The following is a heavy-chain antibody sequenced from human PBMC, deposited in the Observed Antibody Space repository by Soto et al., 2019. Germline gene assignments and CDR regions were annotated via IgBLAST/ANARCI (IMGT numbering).Heavy chain of an antibody. V-gene: IGHV4-59*01. J-gene: IGHJ4*02. CDR2: IYYSGST. CDR1: GGSISSYY. D-gene: IGHD3-22*01. Sequence: LSLTCTVSGGSISSYYWSWIRQPPGKGLEWIGYIYYSGSTNYNPSLKSRVTISVDTSKNQFSLKLSSVTAADTAVYYCAREYYDSSGYYYLAFDYWGQGTLVTVSS. CDR3: AREYYDSSGYYYLAFDY.